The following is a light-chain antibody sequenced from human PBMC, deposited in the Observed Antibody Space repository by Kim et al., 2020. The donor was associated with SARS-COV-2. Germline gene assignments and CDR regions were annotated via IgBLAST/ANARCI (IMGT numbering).Light chain of an antibody. CDR3: NSRDSNDNVV. J-gene: IGLJ2*01. CDR2: GKN. Sequence: VDLGQTVRITCKGGSLRSYYASWYQQKPGQATIVVIDGKNDRPSGIPDRFSGSSSGNTASLTITGTQAGDEADYYCNSRDSNDNVVFGGGTKLTVL. V-gene: IGLV3-19*01. CDR1: SLRSYY.